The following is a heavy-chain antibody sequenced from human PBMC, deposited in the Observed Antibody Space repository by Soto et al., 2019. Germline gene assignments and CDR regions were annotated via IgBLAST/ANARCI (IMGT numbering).Heavy chain of an antibody. D-gene: IGHD6-6*01. CDR3: AREESSSSAIHGMDV. CDR2: INPNSGDT. Sequence: QVQLVQSGAEVKKPGASVKVSCKASGYTFTGYYMHWVRQAPGQGLEWMGWINPNSGDTNYAQKFQGRVTMTRDTSISTAYMELSRLRSDDTAVYYCAREESSSSAIHGMDVWGQGTTVTVSS. V-gene: IGHV1-2*02. CDR1: GYTFTGYY. J-gene: IGHJ6*02.